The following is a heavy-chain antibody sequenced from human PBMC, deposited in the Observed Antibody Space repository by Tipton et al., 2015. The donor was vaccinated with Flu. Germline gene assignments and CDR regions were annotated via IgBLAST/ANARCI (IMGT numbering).Heavy chain of an antibody. CDR1: GVSLGTSGYY. J-gene: IGHJ3*02. Sequence: TLSLTCSVSGVSLGTSGYYWSWIRQLPGKGLEWIGYIYYSGSTNYNPSLKSRVTISVDTSKNQFSLKLSSVTAADTAVYYCARDYYGSGYDAFDIWGQGTMVTVSS. D-gene: IGHD3-10*01. CDR2: IYYSGST. V-gene: IGHV4-61*08. CDR3: ARDYYGSGYDAFDI.